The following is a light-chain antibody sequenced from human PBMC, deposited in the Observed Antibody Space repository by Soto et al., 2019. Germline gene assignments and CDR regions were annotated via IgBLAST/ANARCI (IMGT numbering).Light chain of an antibody. CDR3: YQYGSSPHT. V-gene: IGKV3-20*01. J-gene: IGKJ5*01. Sequence: IVWTQYPGILSFSPGERSSLSCRASQRIGSNYLAWFQQKPGQAPRLLISVSSSRATGIPDRFSGSGSGTDFTLTISRLEPEDFAVYYCYQYGSSPHTFGQGTRLEIK. CDR1: QRIGSNY. CDR2: VSS.